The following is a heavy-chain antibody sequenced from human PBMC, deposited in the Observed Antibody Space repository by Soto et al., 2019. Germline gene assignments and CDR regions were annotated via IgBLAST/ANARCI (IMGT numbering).Heavy chain of an antibody. D-gene: IGHD6-19*01. CDR2: ISAYNGNT. CDR3: ARDQGWLVLGAGRRGYHYYGMDV. Sequence: ASVKVSCKASGYTFTSYGISWVRQAPGQGLEWMGWISAYNGNTNYAQKLQGRVTMTTDTSTSTAYMELRSLRSDDTAVYYCARDQGWLVLGAGRRGYHYYGMDVWGQGTTVTVSS. J-gene: IGHJ6*02. V-gene: IGHV1-18*01. CDR1: GYTFTSYG.